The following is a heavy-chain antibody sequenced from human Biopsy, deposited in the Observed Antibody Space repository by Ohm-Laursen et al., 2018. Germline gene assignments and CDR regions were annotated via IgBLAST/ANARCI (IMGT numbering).Heavy chain of an antibody. CDR3: TTYDNSGDYRDY. CDR1: GFTFGDSA. J-gene: IGHJ4*02. D-gene: IGHD4-23*01. V-gene: IGHV3-73*01. CDR2: IRSKVNNYAT. Sequence: SLRLPCTASGFTFGDSAMHWVRQASGKGLEWIGRIRSKVNNYATAYAASVTGRFTISRDDSKNTAYLQMNSLKTEDTAVYYCTTYDNSGDYRDYWGQGTQATVSS.